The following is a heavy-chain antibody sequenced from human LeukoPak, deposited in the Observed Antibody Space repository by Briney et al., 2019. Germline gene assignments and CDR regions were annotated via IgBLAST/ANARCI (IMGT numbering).Heavy chain of an antibody. CDR1: GFTFSSYA. Sequence: GGSLRLSCAASGFTFSSYAMSWVRQAPGKGLEWVSAISGSGGSAYYADSVKGRFTISRDNSKNTLYLQMNSLRAEDTAVYYCAKYGDYAFYYYMDVRGEGTTVTVSS. CDR2: ISGSGGSA. V-gene: IGHV3-23*01. D-gene: IGHD4-17*01. J-gene: IGHJ6*03. CDR3: AKYGDYAFYYYMDV.